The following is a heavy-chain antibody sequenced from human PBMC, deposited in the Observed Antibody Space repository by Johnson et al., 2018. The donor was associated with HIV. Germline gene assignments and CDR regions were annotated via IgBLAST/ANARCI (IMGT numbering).Heavy chain of an antibody. CDR3: ARDFGSSSWHAFDV. CDR2: IFTVGDV. CDR1: GITVSSNY. J-gene: IGHJ3*01. Sequence: MLLVESGGGLAQPGGSLRLSCAASGITVSSNYMSWVRQAPGKGLEWVSVIFTVGDVYYADSVKGRFTISRDNSKNILYLQMNSLRPEDTAVYYCARDFGSSSWHAFDVWGQGTMVTVSS. D-gene: IGHD6-13*01. V-gene: IGHV3-66*02.